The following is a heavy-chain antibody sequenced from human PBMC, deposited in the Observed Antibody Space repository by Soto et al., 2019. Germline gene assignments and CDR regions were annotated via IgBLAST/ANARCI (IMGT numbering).Heavy chain of an antibody. V-gene: IGHV3-21*01. J-gene: IGHJ4*02. CDR3: AREIIVVVPAAGNSYYFDY. CDR1: GFTFSSYS. Sequence: PGGSLRLSCAASGFTFSSYSMHWVRQAPGKGLEWVSSISSSSSYIYYADSVKGRFTISRDNAKNSLYLQMNSLRAEDTAVYYCAREIIVVVPAAGNSYYFDYWGQGTLVTVSS. CDR2: ISSSSSYI. D-gene: IGHD2-2*01.